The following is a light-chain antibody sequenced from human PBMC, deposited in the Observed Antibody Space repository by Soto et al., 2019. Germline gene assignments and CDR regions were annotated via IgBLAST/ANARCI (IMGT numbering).Light chain of an antibody. CDR1: QRITSY. J-gene: IGKJ2*01. V-gene: IGKV3-11*01. CDR3: QQRSDWQYT. CDR2: DAT. Sequence: EVVLTQAPATLSLSPGERATLSCRASQRITSYLAWYQQRPGQAPRLLMYDATNRASGVPARFSGSKSGTGFTLTISSLQPEDFAVYFCQQRSDWQYTFGQGTKVE.